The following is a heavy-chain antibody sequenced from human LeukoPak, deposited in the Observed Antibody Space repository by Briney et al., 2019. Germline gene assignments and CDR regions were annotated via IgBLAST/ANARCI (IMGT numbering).Heavy chain of an antibody. Sequence: PGGSLRLSCAASGFTFSSYAMHWVRQAPGKGLEWVAVISYDGSNKYYADSVKGRFTISRDNSKNTLYLQMNSLRAEDTAVYYCERDPYSYGNYHFDYWGQGTLVTVSS. CDR2: ISYDGSNK. V-gene: IGHV3-30-3*01. CDR1: GFTFSSYA. J-gene: IGHJ4*02. D-gene: IGHD5-18*01. CDR3: ERDPYSYGNYHFDY.